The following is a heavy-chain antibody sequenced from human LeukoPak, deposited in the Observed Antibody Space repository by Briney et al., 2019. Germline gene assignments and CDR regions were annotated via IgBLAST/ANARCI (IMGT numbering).Heavy chain of an antibody. CDR3: ARGWETRMVRGVITKGDAFDI. Sequence: GGSLRLSCAASGFTVSSNYMSWVRQAPGKGLEWVSVIYSGGSTYYADSVKGRFTISRDNSKNTLYLQMNSLRAEDTAVYYCARGWETRMVRGVITKGDAFDIWGQGTMVTVSS. CDR1: GFTVSSNY. J-gene: IGHJ3*02. CDR2: IYSGGST. D-gene: IGHD3-10*01. V-gene: IGHV3-66*01.